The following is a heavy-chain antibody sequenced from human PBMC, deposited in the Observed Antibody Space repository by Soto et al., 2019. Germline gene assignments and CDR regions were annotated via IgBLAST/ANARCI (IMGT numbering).Heavy chain of an antibody. Sequence: QVQLVESGGGVVQPGRSLRLSCAASGFTFSSYGMHWVRQAPGKGLAWVAVISYDGSNKYYADSVKGRFTISRDNSKNTLYLQMNSLRAEDTAVYYCAKGAGAAYYYYGMDVWGQGTTVTVSS. CDR2: ISYDGSNK. J-gene: IGHJ6*02. D-gene: IGHD3-10*01. V-gene: IGHV3-30*18. CDR3: AKGAGAAYYYYGMDV. CDR1: GFTFSSYG.